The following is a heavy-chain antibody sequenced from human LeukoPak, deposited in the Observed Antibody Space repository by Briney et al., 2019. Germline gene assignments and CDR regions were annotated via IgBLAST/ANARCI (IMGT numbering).Heavy chain of an antibody. D-gene: IGHD3-9*01. J-gene: IGHJ3*02. CDR1: GFTFSDYY. CDR2: ISSSGSTI. Sequence: GGSLRLSCAASGFTFSDYYMSWIRQAPGKGLEWVSYISSSGSTIYYADSVKGRFTISRDNAKNSLYLQMNRLRAEDTAVYYCARGTSTIFLAFDIWGQGTMVTVSS. CDR3: ARGTSTIFLAFDI. V-gene: IGHV3-11*04.